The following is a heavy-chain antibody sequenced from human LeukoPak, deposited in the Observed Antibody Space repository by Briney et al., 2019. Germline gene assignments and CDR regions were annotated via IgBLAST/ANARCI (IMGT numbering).Heavy chain of an antibody. CDR2: INPSGGST. Sequence: GASVKVSCKASGYTFTSYYMHWVRQAPGQGLEWMGIINPSGGSTSYAQKFQGRVTMTRDTSTSTVYMELSSLRSEDTAVYYCARGRRTYYDILTGYFTYWGQGTLVTVSA. V-gene: IGHV1-46*01. CDR3: ARGRRTYYDILTGYFTY. CDR1: GYTFTSYY. D-gene: IGHD3-9*01. J-gene: IGHJ4*02.